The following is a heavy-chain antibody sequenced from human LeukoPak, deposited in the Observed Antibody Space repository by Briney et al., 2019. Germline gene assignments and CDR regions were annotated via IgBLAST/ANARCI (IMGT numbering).Heavy chain of an antibody. CDR1: GGSISSYY. CDR3: ARDKDGAGNWFDP. D-gene: IGHD1-26*01. Sequence: SETLSLTCTVSGGSISSYYRSWIRQPPGKGLEWIGYIYYSGSTNYNPSLKSRVTISVDTSKNRFSLKLSSVTAADTAVYYCARDKDGAGNWFDPSRQGTLVTVSS. V-gene: IGHV4-59*01. J-gene: IGHJ5*02. CDR2: IYYSGST.